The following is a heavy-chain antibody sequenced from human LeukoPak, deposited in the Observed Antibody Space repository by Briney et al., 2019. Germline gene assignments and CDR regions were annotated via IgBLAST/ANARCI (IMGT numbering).Heavy chain of an antibody. CDR2: INTNTGNP. CDR1: GGTFSSYA. Sequence: ASVKVSCKASGGTFSSYAISWVRQAPGQGLEWMGWINTNTGNPTYAQGFTGRFVFSLDTPVSTAYLQISCLKAEDTAVYYCASQDFWSGYSTPLEMDVWGKGTTVTVSS. V-gene: IGHV7-4-1*02. J-gene: IGHJ6*04. D-gene: IGHD3-3*01. CDR3: ASQDFWSGYSTPLEMDV.